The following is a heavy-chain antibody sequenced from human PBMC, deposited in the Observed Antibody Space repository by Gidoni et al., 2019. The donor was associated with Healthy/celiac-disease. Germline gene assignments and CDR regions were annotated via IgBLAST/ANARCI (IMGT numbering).Heavy chain of an antibody. CDR3: AREQSAAGTYFDY. J-gene: IGHJ4*02. CDR2: IYYSGRT. CDR1: GGPISSGGNY. V-gene: IGHV4-31*03. D-gene: IGHD6-13*01. Sequence: QVQLQESGPGLVQPSQTLSLTCTVSGGPISSGGNYWSWVRQHPGKGLGWIGYIYYSGRTYYNPSLKSRVTRSVDTSKNQFSLKLRSVTAADTAVYYCAREQSAAGTYFDYWGQGTLVTVSS.